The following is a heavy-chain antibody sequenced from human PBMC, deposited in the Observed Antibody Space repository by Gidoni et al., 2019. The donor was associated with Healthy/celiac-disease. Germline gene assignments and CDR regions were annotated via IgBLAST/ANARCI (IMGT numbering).Heavy chain of an antibody. CDR3: ARENYYDSSGYEGDAFDI. J-gene: IGHJ3*02. V-gene: IGHV3-53*01. CDR1: GFTVSSTY. D-gene: IGHD3-22*01. Sequence: EVQLVESGGGLIQPGGSLRLSCAASGFTVSSTYMSWVRQAPGKGLAWVSVIYSGGSKYYADSVKGRFTISRDNSKNTLYLQMNSLRAEDTAVYYCARENYYDSSGYEGDAFDIWGQGTMVTVSS. CDR2: IYSGGSK.